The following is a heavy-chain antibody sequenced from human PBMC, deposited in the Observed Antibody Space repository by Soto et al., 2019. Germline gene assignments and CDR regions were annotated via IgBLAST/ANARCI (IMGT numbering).Heavy chain of an antibody. Sequence: SETLSLTCTVSGDSIVNYYWSWVRQTPGNGLEWIGYIHHSGNIDYNPSLRGRATMSLDTSKNQLSLKITSVTAADTAVYYCARVYTGGHLDQWGQGTQVTVSS. J-gene: IGHJ4*02. D-gene: IGHD2-2*02. CDR1: GDSIVNYY. CDR2: IHHSGNI. CDR3: ARVYTGGHLDQ. V-gene: IGHV4-59*01.